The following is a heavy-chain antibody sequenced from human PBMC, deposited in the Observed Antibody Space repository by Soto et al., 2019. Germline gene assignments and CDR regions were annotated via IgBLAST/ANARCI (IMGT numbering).Heavy chain of an antibody. CDR2: IYYSGST. J-gene: IGHJ4*02. D-gene: IGHD6-13*01. CDR3: TRHEGGAAADRPLGY. V-gene: IGHV4-30-4*01. Sequence: PSETLSLTCTVSGGSISSGDYYWSWIRQPPGKGLEWIGYIYYSGSTYYNPSLKSRVTISVDTSKNQFSLKLNSVTAADTAVYYCTRHEGGAAADRPLGYWGQGTLVTVSS. CDR1: GGSISSGDYY.